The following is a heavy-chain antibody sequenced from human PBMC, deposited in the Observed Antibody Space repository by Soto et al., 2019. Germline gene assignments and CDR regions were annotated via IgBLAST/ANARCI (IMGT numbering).Heavy chain of an antibody. Sequence: GGSPRLSCAASGFTFSSYAMSWVRQAPGKGLEWVSAISGSGGSTYYADSVKGRFTISRDNSKNTLYLQMNSLRAEDTAVYYCAKDRDPGITLTAAFDYWGQGTLVTVSS. D-gene: IGHD6-13*01. V-gene: IGHV3-23*01. CDR3: AKDRDPGITLTAAFDY. CDR2: ISGSGGST. J-gene: IGHJ4*02. CDR1: GFTFSSYA.